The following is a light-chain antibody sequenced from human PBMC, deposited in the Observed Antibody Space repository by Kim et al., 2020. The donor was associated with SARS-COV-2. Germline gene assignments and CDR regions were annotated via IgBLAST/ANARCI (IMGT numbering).Light chain of an antibody. J-gene: IGLJ3*02. Sequence: QTATVTCLGSSDNVGYQGAAWLQQHQGHPPKLLSYRNNNRPSGISERFSASRSGNTASLTISGLQPEDEADYYCSAWDRSVNAWVFGGGTKLTVL. CDR1: SDNVGYQG. CDR3: SAWDRSVNAWV. CDR2: RNN. V-gene: IGLV10-54*01.